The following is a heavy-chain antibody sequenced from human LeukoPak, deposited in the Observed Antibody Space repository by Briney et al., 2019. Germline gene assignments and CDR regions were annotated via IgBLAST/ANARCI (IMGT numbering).Heavy chain of an antibody. D-gene: IGHD2-2*01. Sequence: SETLSLTYAVYGGPFSGYYWNWIRQAPGKGLEWIGDINHNGSTNYNPSLKSRVTISLDMSKSQFSLRLSSVTAADTAVYYCARGTVSAAPLGDYYCCMDVWGKGTTVTVSS. CDR2: INHNGST. CDR1: GGPFSGYY. J-gene: IGHJ6*03. V-gene: IGHV4-34*01. CDR3: ARGTVSAAPLGDYYCCMDV.